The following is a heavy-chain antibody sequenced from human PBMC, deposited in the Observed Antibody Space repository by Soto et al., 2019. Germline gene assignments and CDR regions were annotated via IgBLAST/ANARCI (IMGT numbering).Heavy chain of an antibody. CDR1: GGTVASSHW. V-gene: IGHV4-4*02. CDR3: AREIVTAGGNNYFDP. CDR2: VYHTGDT. D-gene: IGHD2-21*02. J-gene: IGHJ5*02. Sequence: SETLSLTCGVSGGTVASSHWWSWVRQSPGRGLEWIGNVYHTGDTDFSPSLQSRVTFSVDKSNNQFSLRLTSVTAADTAVYFCAREIVTAGGNNYFDPWGPGTLVTVSS.